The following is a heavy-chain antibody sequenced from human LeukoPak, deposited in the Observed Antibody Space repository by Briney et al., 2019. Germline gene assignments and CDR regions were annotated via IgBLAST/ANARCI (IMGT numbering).Heavy chain of an antibody. D-gene: IGHD2-15*01. CDR1: GFSLSAYW. CDR2: INPDGSET. CDR3: ARFGYVAAVDV. V-gene: IGHV3-7*01. J-gene: IGHJ4*02. Sequence: GGSLRLSCATSGFSLSAYWMTRVSQAPGTGLEWVANINPDGSETYYVDPVKGRFSISRDNAKNLVYLQMNSLRAEDTAVYHCARFGYVAAVDVWGQGTPVTVSS.